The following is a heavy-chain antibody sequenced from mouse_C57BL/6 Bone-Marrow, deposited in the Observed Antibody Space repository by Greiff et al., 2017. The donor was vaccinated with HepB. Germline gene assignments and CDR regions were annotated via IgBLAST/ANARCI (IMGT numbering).Heavy chain of an antibody. J-gene: IGHJ2*01. CDR2: INPNYGTT. Sequence: EVKLVESGPELVKPGASVKISCKASGYSFTDYNMNWVKQSNGKSLEWIGVINPNYGTTSYNQKFKGKATLTVDQSSSTAYMQLNSLTSEDSAVYYCARGGVLRWDFDYWGQGTTLTVSS. CDR1: GYSFTDYN. CDR3: ARGGVLRWDFDY. V-gene: IGHV1-39*01. D-gene: IGHD1-1*01.